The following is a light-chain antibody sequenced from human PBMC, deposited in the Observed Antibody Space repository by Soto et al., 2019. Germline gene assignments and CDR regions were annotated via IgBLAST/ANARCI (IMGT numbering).Light chain of an antibody. CDR2: EDN. J-gene: IGLJ2*01. Sequence: NFMLTQPHSVSESPGKTVTISCTRSSGSIASNYVQWYQQRPGSAPTTVIYEDNQRPSGVPDRFSGSIDSSSNSAPLTISGLKTEEEADYYCQSYDSSNHVVFGGGTKVTVL. CDR1: SGSIASNY. V-gene: IGLV6-57*04. CDR3: QSYDSSNHVV.